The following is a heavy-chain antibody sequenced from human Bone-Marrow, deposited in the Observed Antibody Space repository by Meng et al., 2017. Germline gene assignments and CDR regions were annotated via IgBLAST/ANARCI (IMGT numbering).Heavy chain of an antibody. D-gene: IGHD5-18*01. CDR2: IYHSGST. V-gene: IGHV4-4*02. Sequence: QVMVRGSGPGLVEPSGDTSLLCVGCGGSIRSSKWWSCVRQHPGKGLEWIGEIYHSGSTNYNPSLKSRVTISVDKSKNQFSLKLSSVTAADTAVYYCARDLVRTAMVGVFDYWGQGTLVTVSS. CDR1: GGSIRSSKW. CDR3: ARDLVRTAMVGVFDY. J-gene: IGHJ4*02.